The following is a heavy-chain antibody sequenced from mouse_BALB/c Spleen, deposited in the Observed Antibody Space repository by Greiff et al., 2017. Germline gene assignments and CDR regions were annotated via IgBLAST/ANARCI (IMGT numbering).Heavy chain of an antibody. J-gene: IGHJ4*01. CDR2: IWAGGST. D-gene: IGHD3-2*01. CDR3: ARDLRQLGPRMDY. Sequence: QVQLKESGPGLVAPSQSLSITCTVSGFSLTSYGVHWVRQPPGKGLEWLGVIWAGGSTNYNSALMSRLSISKDNSKSQVFLKMNCLQTDDTAMYYCARDLRQLGPRMDYWGQGTSVTVSS. V-gene: IGHV2-9*02. CDR1: GFSLTSYG.